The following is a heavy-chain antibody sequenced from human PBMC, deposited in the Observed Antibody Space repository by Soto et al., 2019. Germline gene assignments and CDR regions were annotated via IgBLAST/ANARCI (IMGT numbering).Heavy chain of an antibody. Sequence: PGGSLRLSCAASGFTFSSYAMHWVRQAPGKGLEWVAVISYDGSNKYYADSVKGRFTISSDNSKNTLYLQMNSLRAEDTAVYYCARDRRLLVYYYYYGMDVWGQGTTVTVSS. J-gene: IGHJ6*02. CDR2: ISYDGSNK. CDR3: ARDRRLLVYYYYYGMDV. CDR1: GFTFSSYA. V-gene: IGHV3-30-3*01. D-gene: IGHD6-25*01.